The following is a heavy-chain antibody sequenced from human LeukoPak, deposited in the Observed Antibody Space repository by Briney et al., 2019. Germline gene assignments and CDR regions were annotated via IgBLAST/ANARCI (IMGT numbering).Heavy chain of an antibody. J-gene: IGHJ4*02. CDR3: ARSLTMIVVVLGY. CDR2: MNPNSGNT. V-gene: IGHV1-8*01. Sequence: GASVKVSCKASGYTFTSYDINWVRQATGQGLEWMGWMNPNSGNTGYAQKFQGRVTMTRNTSISTAYMELSSLRSEDTAVYYCARSLTMIVVVLGYWGQGTLVTVSS. D-gene: IGHD3-22*01. CDR1: GYTFTSYD.